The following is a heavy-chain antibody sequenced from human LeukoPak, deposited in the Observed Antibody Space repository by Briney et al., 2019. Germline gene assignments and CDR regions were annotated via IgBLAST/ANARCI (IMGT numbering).Heavy chain of an antibody. CDR2: ISWNSGSI. Sequence: PGRSLRLSCAASGFTFDDYAMHWVRQAPGKGLEWISGISWNSGSIGYADSVKGRFTISRDNAKNSLYLQMNSLRAEDMALYYCAKDMGSYSGWLDYWGQGTLVTVSS. CDR3: AKDMGSYSGWLDY. J-gene: IGHJ4*02. CDR1: GFTFDDYA. V-gene: IGHV3-9*03. D-gene: IGHD6-19*01.